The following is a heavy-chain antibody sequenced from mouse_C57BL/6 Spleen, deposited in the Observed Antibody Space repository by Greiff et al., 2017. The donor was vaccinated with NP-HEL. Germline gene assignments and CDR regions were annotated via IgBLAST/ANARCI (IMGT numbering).Heavy chain of an antibody. CDR1: GYTFTSYW. CDR2: IDPSDSET. V-gene: IGHV1-52*01. CDR3: ARRNFYYDYDGAMDY. J-gene: IGHJ4*01. D-gene: IGHD2-4*01. Sequence: QVQLQQPGAELVRPGSSVKLSCKASGYTFTSYWMHWVKQRPIQGLEWIGNIDPSDSETHYNQKFKDKATLTVDKSSSTAYMQLSSLTSEDSAVYYCARRNFYYDYDGAMDYWGQGTSVTVSS.